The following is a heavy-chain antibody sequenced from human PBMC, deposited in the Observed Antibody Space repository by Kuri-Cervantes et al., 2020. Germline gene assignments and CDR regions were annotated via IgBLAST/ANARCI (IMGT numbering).Heavy chain of an antibody. J-gene: IGHJ6*03. CDR2: IIPIFGTA. CDR1: GGAFSSYA. Sequence: SVKVSCKASGGAFSSYAISWVRQAPGQGLEWMGGIIPIFGTANYAQKFQGRVTITADKSTSTAYMELSSLRSEDTAVYYCARRSPRYYYYYMDVWGKGTTVTVSS. CDR3: ARRSPRYYYYYMDV. V-gene: IGHV1-69*06.